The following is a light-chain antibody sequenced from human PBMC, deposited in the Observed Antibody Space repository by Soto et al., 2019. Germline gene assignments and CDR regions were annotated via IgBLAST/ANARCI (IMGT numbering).Light chain of an antibody. V-gene: IGLV4-69*01. CDR3: QTWGTGIHV. Sequence: QLVLTQSPSASASLGASVKLTCTLSSGHSTYAITWHQQQPEKGPRYLMKVNGDGSHNKGDGIPYRSSGSSSGLERYLTISSSHSEYEAYYYCQTWGTGIHVFGGGTKLPVL. J-gene: IGLJ2*01. CDR2: VNGDGSH. CDR1: SGHSTYA.